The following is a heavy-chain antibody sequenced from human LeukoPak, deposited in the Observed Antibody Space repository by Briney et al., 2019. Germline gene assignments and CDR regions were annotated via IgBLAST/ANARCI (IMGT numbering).Heavy chain of an antibody. V-gene: IGHV1-18*01. J-gene: IGHJ4*02. CDR3: ARGRYSGSYTLFDY. CDR1: GYTFTSNV. D-gene: IGHD1-26*01. Sequence: ASVKVSCKASGYTFTSNVITWVRQAPGQGLEWMGYITTYNGDTNYAQKFQGRVTMTTDTSTSTAYMELRSLRSDDTAMYYCARGRYSGSYTLFDYWGRGILVTVSS. CDR2: ITTYNGDT.